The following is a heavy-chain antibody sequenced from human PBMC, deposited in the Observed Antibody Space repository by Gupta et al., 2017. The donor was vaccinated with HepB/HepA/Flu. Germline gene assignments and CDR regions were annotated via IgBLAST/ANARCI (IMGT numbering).Heavy chain of an antibody. CDR2: IKKDGSEK. D-gene: IGHD3/OR15-3a*01. J-gene: IGHJ5*02. CDR1: GFTFSDYW. CDR3: STSRGDWPNCFDP. V-gene: IGHV3-7*01. Sequence: EVRLVESGGGLVQPGGSLRLSCVASGFTFSDYWMSWVRQAPGKGLEWVANIKKDGSEKYYVDSVKGRFTISRDNAKNSLYLETTGLRAEDTAVYYCSTSRGDWPNCFDPWGQGTLVTVSS.